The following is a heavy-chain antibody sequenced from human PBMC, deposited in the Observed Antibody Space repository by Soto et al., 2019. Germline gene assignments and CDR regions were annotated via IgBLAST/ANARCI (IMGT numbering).Heavy chain of an antibody. D-gene: IGHD1-1*01. V-gene: IGHV3-33*01. CDR3: ARDDAFGNENAFDL. CDR1: GFSFRTYG. Sequence: GGSLRLGCAVSGFSFRTYGFHWVRQPPGKGLEWVVVISPKGLSDSVEGRFTISRDNSKDTLYLQMNNLRAEDTAVYYCARDDAFGNENAFDLWGQGTMVTVSS. J-gene: IGHJ3*01. CDR2: ISPK.